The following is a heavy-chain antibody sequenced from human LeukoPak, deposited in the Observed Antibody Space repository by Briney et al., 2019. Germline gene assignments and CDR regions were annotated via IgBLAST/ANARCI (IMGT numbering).Heavy chain of an antibody. CDR1: GGTFSSYA. D-gene: IGHD1-20*01. J-gene: IGHJ4*02. CDR2: IIPIFGTA. V-gene: IGHV1-69*05. CDR3: ARDPALREGNWNDVSYFDY. Sequence: GASVKVSCKASGGTFSSYAISWVRQAPGQGLEWMGGIIPIFGTANYAQKFQGRVTITTDESTSTSYMELSSLRSEDTAVYYCARDPALREGNWNDVSYFDYWGQGTLVTVSS.